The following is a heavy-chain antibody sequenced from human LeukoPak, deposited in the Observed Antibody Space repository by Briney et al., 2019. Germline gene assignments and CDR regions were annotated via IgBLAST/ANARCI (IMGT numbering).Heavy chain of an antibody. CDR3: AKLGGSYCLDP. D-gene: IGHD1-26*01. J-gene: IGHJ5*02. Sequence: GGSLRLSCAASGFTFNRYNMNWVRRAPGKGLEWVSSISTSSSYIYYADSVRGRFTISRDNAKNTLYLQMNSLRAEDTAVYYCAKLGGSYCLDPWGQGTLVTVSS. CDR2: ISTSSSYI. CDR1: GFTFNRYN. V-gene: IGHV3-21*01.